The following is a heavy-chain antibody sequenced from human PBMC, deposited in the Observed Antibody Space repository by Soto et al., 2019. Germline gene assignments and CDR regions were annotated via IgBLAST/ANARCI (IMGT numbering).Heavy chain of an antibody. J-gene: IGHJ4*02. D-gene: IGHD5-12*01. Sequence: QVQLQQWGAGLLKPSETLSLTCAVYGGSFSGYYWSWIRQPPGKGLEWIGEINHSGSTNYNPSLKSRVTISVDTSKNQFSLKLSSVTAADTAVYYCARVAPAWLRPYFDYWGQGTLVTVSS. CDR3: ARVAPAWLRPYFDY. CDR2: INHSGST. V-gene: IGHV4-34*01. CDR1: GGSFSGYY.